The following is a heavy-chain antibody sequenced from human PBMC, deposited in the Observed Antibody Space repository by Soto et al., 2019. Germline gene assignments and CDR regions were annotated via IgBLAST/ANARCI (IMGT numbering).Heavy chain of an antibody. Sequence: QVQLVQSGAEVKKPGSSVKVSCRASGGTFNNYVINWVRQSPGQGLEWMAGIIPIFGTPNYAQKFQGRDTITADKSTSTAYMELNSLISEYTAVYYCAGRCDGTNCLAHFDYWGQGTMVTVSS. CDR1: GGTFNNYV. CDR2: IIPIFGTP. CDR3: AGRCDGTNCLAHFDY. J-gene: IGHJ4*02. D-gene: IGHD2-2*01. V-gene: IGHV1-69*06.